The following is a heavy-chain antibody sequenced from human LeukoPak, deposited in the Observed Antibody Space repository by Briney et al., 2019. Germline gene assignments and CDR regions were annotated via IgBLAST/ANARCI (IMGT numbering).Heavy chain of an antibody. CDR1: GFTFTNYA. V-gene: IGHV3-30-3*01. CDR3: ARNGVRYFDWLLWE. D-gene: IGHD3-9*01. Sequence: GGSLRLSCAASGFTFTNYAMHWVRQAPGKGLEWVALISYDGSIKHYADSVKGRFTFSRDNSKNTLYLQMNSLIVEDTAVYYCARNGVRYFDWLLWEWGQGTLVTVSS. CDR2: ISYDGSIK. J-gene: IGHJ4*02.